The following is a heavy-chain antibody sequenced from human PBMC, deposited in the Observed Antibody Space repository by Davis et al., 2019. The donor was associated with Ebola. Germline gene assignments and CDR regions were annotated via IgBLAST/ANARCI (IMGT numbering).Heavy chain of an antibody. CDR2: ISYDGSNK. CDR3: AKAGASGLDAFDI. V-gene: IGHV3-30-3*01. CDR1: GFTFSSYA. J-gene: IGHJ3*02. Sequence: PGGSLRLSCAASGFTFSSYAMHWVRQAPGKGLEWVAVISYDGSNKYYADSVKGRFTISRDNSKNTLYLQMNSLRAEDTAVYYCAKAGASGLDAFDIWGQGTMVTVSS. D-gene: IGHD1-26*01.